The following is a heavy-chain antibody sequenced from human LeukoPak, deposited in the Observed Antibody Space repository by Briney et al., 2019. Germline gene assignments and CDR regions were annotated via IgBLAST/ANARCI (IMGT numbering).Heavy chain of an antibody. CDR2: ICYSGST. J-gene: IGHJ3*02. V-gene: IGHV4-59*08. CDR3: ATSGYSSGWYLYAFDI. CDR1: GGSISSYY. D-gene: IGHD6-19*01. Sequence: SETLSLTCTVSGGSISSYYWSWIRQPPGKGLEWIGYICYSGSTNYNPSLKSRVTISVDTSKNQFSLKLSSVTAADTAVYYCATSGYSSGWYLYAFDIWGQGTMVTVSS.